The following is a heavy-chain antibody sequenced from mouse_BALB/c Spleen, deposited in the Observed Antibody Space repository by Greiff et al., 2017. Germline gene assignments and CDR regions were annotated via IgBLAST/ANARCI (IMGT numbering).Heavy chain of an antibody. CDR3: ARNLPYYYAMDY. Sequence: VQGVESGPGLVAPSQSLSITCTVSGFSLTSYGVHWVRQPPGKGLEWLGVIWAGGSTNYNSALMSRLSISKDNSKSQVFLKMNSLQTDDTAMYYCARNLPYYYAMDYWGQGTSVTVSS. V-gene: IGHV2-9*02. CDR1: GFSLTSYG. CDR2: IWAGGST. D-gene: IGHD5-1*01. J-gene: IGHJ4*01.